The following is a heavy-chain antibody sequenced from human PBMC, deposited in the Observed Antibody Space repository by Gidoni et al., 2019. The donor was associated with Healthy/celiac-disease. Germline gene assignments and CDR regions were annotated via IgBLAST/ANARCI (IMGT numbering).Heavy chain of an antibody. CDR1: GFSLSTSGVG. CDR3: ARTYYDFWSGPQGDSNWFDP. Sequence: QITLKESGPTLVKPTQTLTLTCTFSGFSLSTSGVGVGWIRQPPGKALEWLALIYWDDDKRYSPSLKSRLTITKDTSKNQVVLTMTNMDPVDTATYYCARTYYDFWSGPQGDSNWFDPWGQGTLVTVSS. D-gene: IGHD3-3*01. J-gene: IGHJ5*02. CDR2: IYWDDDK. V-gene: IGHV2-5*02.